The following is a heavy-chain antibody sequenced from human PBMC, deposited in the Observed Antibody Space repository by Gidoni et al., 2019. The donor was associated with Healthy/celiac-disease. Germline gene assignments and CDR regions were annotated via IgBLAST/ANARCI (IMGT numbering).Heavy chain of an antibody. D-gene: IGHD3-22*01. CDR2: ISYDGSNK. CDR3: ARGKYYYDSSGPWGFDY. V-gene: IGHV3-30*01. J-gene: IGHJ4*02. Sequence: QVQLVESGGGVVQPGRSLSLSCAASGFTLRSYAMHWFRTAPGKGLEWVAVISYDGSNKYYADSVKGRFTISRDNSKNTQYLQMNSLRAEDTAVYYCARGKYYYDSSGPWGFDYWGQGTLVTVSS. CDR1: GFTLRSYA.